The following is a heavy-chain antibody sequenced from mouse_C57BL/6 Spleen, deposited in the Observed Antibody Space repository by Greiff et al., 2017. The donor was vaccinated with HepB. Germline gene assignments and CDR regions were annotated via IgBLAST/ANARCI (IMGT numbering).Heavy chain of an antibody. Sequence: QVQLQQSGPGLVQPSQSLSITCTVSGFSLTSYGVHWVRQSPGKGLEWLGVIWSGGSTDYNAAFISRLSISKDNSKSQVFFKMNSLQADDTAIYYWARNTLYYYGRSYRAMDYWGQGTSVTVSS. CDR2: IWSGGST. D-gene: IGHD1-1*01. V-gene: IGHV2-2*01. J-gene: IGHJ4*01. CDR3: ARNTLYYYGRSYRAMDY. CDR1: GFSLTSYG.